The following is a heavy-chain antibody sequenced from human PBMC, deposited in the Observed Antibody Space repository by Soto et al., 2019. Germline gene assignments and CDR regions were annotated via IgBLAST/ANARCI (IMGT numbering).Heavy chain of an antibody. CDR3: ARDDYDFWSGPKYYFDY. CDR2: INPNSGGT. CDR1: GYTFTGYY. V-gene: IGHV1-2*04. J-gene: IGHJ4*02. Sequence: ASVKVSCKASGYTFTGYYMHWVRQAPGQGLEWMGWINPNSGGTNYAQKFQGWVTMTRDTSISTAYMELSRLRSDDTAVYYCARDDYDFWSGPKYYFDYWGQGTLVTVSS. D-gene: IGHD3-3*01.